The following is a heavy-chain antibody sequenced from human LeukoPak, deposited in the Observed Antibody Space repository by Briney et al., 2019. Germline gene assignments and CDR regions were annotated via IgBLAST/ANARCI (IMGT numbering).Heavy chain of an antibody. J-gene: IGHJ5*02. D-gene: IGHD1-7*01. CDR1: GYTFTSYY. CDR2: INPSGGST. Sequence: ASVKVSCKASGYTFTSYYMHWVRQAPGQGLERMGIINPSGGSTSYAQEFQGRVTMTRDMSTSTVYMELSSLSSEDKSVYYCARAPPTRTTSGRWFDPWGQGTLVTVPS. CDR3: ARAPPTRTTSGRWFDP. V-gene: IGHV1-46*01.